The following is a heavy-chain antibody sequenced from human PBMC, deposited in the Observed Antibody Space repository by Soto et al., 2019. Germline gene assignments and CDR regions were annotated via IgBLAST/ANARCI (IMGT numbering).Heavy chain of an antibody. J-gene: IGHJ5*02. V-gene: IGHV3-74*01. Sequence: PGGSLRLSCAASGFTLNNYFIHWVRQTPGRGLVWVSRVKGDGSVINYADSVEGRFTISVDNAKNMVHLQMDSLRAEDTAVYYCARAPARKWFDPWGQGTLVTVSS. CDR2: VKGDGSVI. CDR3: ARAPARKWFDP. CDR1: GFTLNNYF. D-gene: IGHD6-6*01.